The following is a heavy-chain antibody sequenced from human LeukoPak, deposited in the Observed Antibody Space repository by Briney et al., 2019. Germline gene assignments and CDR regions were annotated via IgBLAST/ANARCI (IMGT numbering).Heavy chain of an antibody. Sequence: PPETLSLTCAVYGGSFSGYYWSWIRQPPGKGLEWIGEINHSGSANYNPSLKSRVTISVDTSKNQFSLKLSSVTAADSAVYYCARPLWFGSSEGGYYYMDVWGKGTTVTVSS. J-gene: IGHJ6*03. D-gene: IGHD3-10*01. CDR2: INHSGSA. CDR3: ARPLWFGSSEGGYYYMDV. CDR1: GGSFSGYY. V-gene: IGHV4-34*01.